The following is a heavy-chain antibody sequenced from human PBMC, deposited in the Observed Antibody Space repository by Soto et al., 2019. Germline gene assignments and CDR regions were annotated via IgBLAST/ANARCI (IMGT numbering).Heavy chain of an antibody. V-gene: IGHV3-23*01. CDR1: GFTFSSYA. CDR2: ISGSGGST. D-gene: IGHD3-10*01. CDR3: ARYGSEILDDY. Sequence: EVQLLESGGGLVQPGGSLRLSCAASGFTFSSYAMSWVRQAPGKGLEWVSAISGSGGSTYYADSVKGRFTIPRDNAKNTLYLQMTSLRAEDTAVYYCARYGSEILDDYWGQGTLVTVSS. J-gene: IGHJ4*02.